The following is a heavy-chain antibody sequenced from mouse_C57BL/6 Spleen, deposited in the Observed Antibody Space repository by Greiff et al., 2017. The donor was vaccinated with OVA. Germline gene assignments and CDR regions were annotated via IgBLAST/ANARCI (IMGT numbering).Heavy chain of an antibody. Sequence: EVQLQQSGPELVKPGASVKISCKASGYTFTDYYMNWVKQSHGKSLEWIGDINPNNGGTSYNQKFKGKATLTVDKSSSTAYMELRSLTSEDSAVYYCAYYSNYVGYFDVWGTGTTVTVSS. CDR2: INPNNGGT. V-gene: IGHV1-26*01. D-gene: IGHD2-5*01. J-gene: IGHJ1*03. CDR3: AYYSNYVGYFDV. CDR1: GYTFTDYY.